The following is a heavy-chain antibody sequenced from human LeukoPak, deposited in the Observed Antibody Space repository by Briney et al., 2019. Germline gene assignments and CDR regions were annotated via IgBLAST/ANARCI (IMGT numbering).Heavy chain of an antibody. J-gene: IGHJ4*02. V-gene: IGHV3-33*06. CDR1: GFTFSDYG. Sequence: PGGSLRLSCAASGFTFSDYGMHWVRQAPGKGLEWVAIIWYDESKKYYEDSVKGRFTISRDNSKNTVHLQMNNLRAEDTAVYFCAKSTTVTTQQRGYFDYWGQGTLVTVSS. CDR3: AKSTTVTTQQRGYFDY. CDR2: IWYDESKK. D-gene: IGHD4-11*01.